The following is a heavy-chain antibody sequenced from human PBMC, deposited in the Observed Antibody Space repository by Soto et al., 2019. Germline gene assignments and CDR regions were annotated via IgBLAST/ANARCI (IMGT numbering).Heavy chain of an antibody. CDR3: ARGRVYYGMDV. J-gene: IGHJ6*02. V-gene: IGHV3-13*01. D-gene: IGHD6-6*01. CDR1: GFTFSSYD. CDR2: IGTAGDT. Sequence: PGGSLRLSCAASGFTFSSYDMHWVRQATGKGLEWVSAIGTAGDTYYPGSVKGRFTISRENAKNSLYLQMNSLRAGDTAVYYCARGRVYYGMDVWGQGTTVTVSS.